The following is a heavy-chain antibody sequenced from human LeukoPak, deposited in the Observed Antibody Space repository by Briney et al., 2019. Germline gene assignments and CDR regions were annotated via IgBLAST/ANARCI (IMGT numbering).Heavy chain of an antibody. J-gene: IGHJ5*01. Sequence: PGGSLRLSCAASGFTFTNYGMHWVRQAPGKGLEWVAVIWYDGSNKYYADSVKGRFTISRDNSKNTLYLQMNSLIAEDTAVYYCATDSSLCPDSWGQGTLVTVSS. CDR3: ATDSSLCPDS. D-gene: IGHD2-2*01. V-gene: IGHV3-33*01. CDR1: GFTFTNYG. CDR2: IWYDGSNK.